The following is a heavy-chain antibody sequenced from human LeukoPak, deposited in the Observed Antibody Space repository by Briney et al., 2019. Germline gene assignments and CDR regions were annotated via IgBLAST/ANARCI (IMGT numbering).Heavy chain of an antibody. D-gene: IGHD3-22*01. Sequence: RGESLKISCKGSGYSFTSYWIGWVRQMPGKGLEWMGIVYPGDSDTRYSPSFQGQVTISADKSISTAYLQWSSLKASDTAMYYCASRVYYYDSSGYRADAFDIWGQGTMVTVSS. CDR2: VYPGDSDT. CDR1: GYSFTSYW. J-gene: IGHJ3*02. CDR3: ASRVYYYDSSGYRADAFDI. V-gene: IGHV5-51*01.